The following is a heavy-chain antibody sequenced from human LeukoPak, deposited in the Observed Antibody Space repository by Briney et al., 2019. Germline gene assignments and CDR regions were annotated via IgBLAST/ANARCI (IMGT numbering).Heavy chain of an antibody. D-gene: IGHD3-16*01. V-gene: IGHV3-23*01. CDR2: ISGSGGST. CDR1: GFTFRSYA. Sequence: GGSLRLSCAASGFTFRSYAMSWVRQAPGKGLEWVSAISGSGGSTYYADSVKGRFTISRDNSKNTLYLQMSSLRAEDTATYYCVKTVFGTSSFDIWGQGTMVTVSS. J-gene: IGHJ3*02. CDR3: VKTVFGTSSFDI.